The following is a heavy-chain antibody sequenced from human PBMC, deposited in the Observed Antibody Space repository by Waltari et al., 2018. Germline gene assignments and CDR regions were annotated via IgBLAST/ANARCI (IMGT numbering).Heavy chain of an antibody. V-gene: IGHV3-21*06. CDR3: AGGSLAGTDGYFDL. CDR2: ISMSSAYI. CDR1: GFTFSNYS. J-gene: IGHJ2*01. Sequence: EVQLVESGGGLVKPGGSLRPSCAASGFTFSNYSMNWVRQSPGKGLDWISFISMSSAYIYSANSMKGRFTISRDNAKNSLYLQMNSLRAEDTALYYWAGGSLAGTDGYFDLWGRGTLVTVSS. D-gene: IGHD6-19*01.